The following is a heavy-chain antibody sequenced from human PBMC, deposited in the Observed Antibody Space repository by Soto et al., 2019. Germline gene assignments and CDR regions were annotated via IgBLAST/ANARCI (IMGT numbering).Heavy chain of an antibody. J-gene: IGHJ6*02. CDR2: IYYSGST. V-gene: IGHV4-39*01. CDR3: ARCGSGSYYYYYYGMDV. CDR1: GGSISSSSYY. Sequence: SDTLSLTCTVSGGSISSSSYYWGWIRQPPGKGLEWIGSIYYSGSTYYNPSLKSRVTISVDTSKNQFSLKLSSVTAADTAVYYGARCGSGSYYYYYYGMDVWGQGTTVTVSS. D-gene: IGHD3-10*01.